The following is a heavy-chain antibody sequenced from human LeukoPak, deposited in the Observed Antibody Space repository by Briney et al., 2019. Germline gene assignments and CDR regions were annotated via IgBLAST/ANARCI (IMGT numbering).Heavy chain of an antibody. CDR2: IIPIFGTA. CDR1: GGTFSSYA. D-gene: IGHD6-19*01. J-gene: IGHJ4*02. Sequence: SVKLSCKASGGTFSSYAISWVRQAPGQGLEWVGGIIPIFGTANYAQKFQGRVTITADKSTSTAYMELSSLRSEDTAVYYCALLYSSGGTGPDDYWGQGTLVTVSS. CDR3: ALLYSSGGTGPDDY. V-gene: IGHV1-69*06.